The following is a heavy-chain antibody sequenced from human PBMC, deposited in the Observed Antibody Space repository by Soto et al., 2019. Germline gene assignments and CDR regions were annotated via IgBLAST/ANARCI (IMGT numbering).Heavy chain of an antibody. CDR1: GFTFSSYA. Sequence: EVQLLESGGGLVQPGGSLRLSCAASGFTFSSYAMSWVRQAPGKGLEWVSAISGSGGSTYYADSVKGRFTISRDNSKKPLYLQMNSLRAEDTAVYYCAKWGGSGSYLTKNHDAFDIWGQGTMVTVSS. CDR3: AKWGGSGSYLTKNHDAFDI. D-gene: IGHD1-26*01. J-gene: IGHJ3*02. CDR2: ISGSGGST. V-gene: IGHV3-23*01.